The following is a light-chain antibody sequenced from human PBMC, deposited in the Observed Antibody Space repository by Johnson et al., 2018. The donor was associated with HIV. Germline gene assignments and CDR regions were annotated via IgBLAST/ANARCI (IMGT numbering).Light chain of an antibody. Sequence: QSVLTQPPSVSVAPGQKVTISCSGSNSNIGNNYVSWYQQVPGTAPKLLIYANNKRPSGIPDRFSGSKSGPSATLGITGLQPVDEADYYCGAWHSSLSAGVFGTGTKVTVL. V-gene: IGLV1-51*01. CDR1: NSNIGNNY. J-gene: IGLJ1*01. CDR2: ANN. CDR3: GAWHSSLSAGV.